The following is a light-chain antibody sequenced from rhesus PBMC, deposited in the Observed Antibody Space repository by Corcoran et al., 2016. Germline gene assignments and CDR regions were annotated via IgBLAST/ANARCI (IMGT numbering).Light chain of an antibody. CDR2: QGS. V-gene: IGKV2S9*01. CDR3: MQGTHWPLT. Sequence: DVLLTQSPLSLPVTLGQPASISCRSSQSLVHSDGKTYLSWLHQKPGQPPRRLIYQGSNRDSGVPDRFSGSGAGTDFTLKISRVEAEDVGVYYCMQGTHWPLTFGGGTKVDLK. CDR1: QSLVHSDGKTY. J-gene: IGKJ4*01.